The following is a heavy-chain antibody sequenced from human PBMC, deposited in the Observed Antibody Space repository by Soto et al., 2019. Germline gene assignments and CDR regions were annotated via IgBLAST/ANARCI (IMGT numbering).Heavy chain of an antibody. CDR2: IIPIFGTA. D-gene: IGHD1-26*01. J-gene: IGHJ4*02. V-gene: IGHV1-69*01. Sequence: QVQLVQSGAEVKKPGSSVKVSCKASGGTFSSYAISWVRQAPGQGLEWMGGIIPIFGTANYAQKFQGRVTITADESTSTADMELSSLRSEDTAVYYCARGELERRDGYPGFDYWGQGTLVTVSS. CDR3: ARGELERRDGYPGFDY. CDR1: GGTFSSYA.